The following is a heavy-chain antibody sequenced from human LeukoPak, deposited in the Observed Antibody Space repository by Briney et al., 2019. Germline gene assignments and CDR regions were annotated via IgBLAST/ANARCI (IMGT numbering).Heavy chain of an antibody. D-gene: IGHD3-10*01. CDR2: FDPEDGET. V-gene: IGHV1-24*01. CDR1: GYTLTELS. CDR3: ARASGSGSYYTTYYFDY. Sequence: ASVKVSCKVSGYTLTELSMHWVRQTPGKGLEWRGGFDPEDGETIYAQKFQGRVTMTEDTSTDTAYMELSSLRSEDTAVYYCARASGSGSYYTTYYFDYWGQGTLVTVSS. J-gene: IGHJ4*02.